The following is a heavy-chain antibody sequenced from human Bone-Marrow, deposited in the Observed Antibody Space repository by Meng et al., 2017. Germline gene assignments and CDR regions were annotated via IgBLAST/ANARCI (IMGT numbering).Heavy chain of an antibody. V-gene: IGHV4-34*01. J-gene: IGHJ5*02. CDR2: INHSGST. CDR3: ARAKRIYSGYGWWFDP. CDR1: GGSFSGYY. D-gene: IGHD5-12*01. Sequence: QVQLQQWGAGLLKPSETLSLTCAVYGGSFSGYYWSWIRQPPGKGLEWIGEINHSGSTNYNPSLKGRVTISVDTSKNQFSLKLSSVTAADTAVYYCARAKRIYSGYGWWFDPWGQGTLVTVSS.